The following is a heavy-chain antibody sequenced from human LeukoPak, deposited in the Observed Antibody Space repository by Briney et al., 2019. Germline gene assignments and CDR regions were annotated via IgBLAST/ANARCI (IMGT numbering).Heavy chain of an antibody. CDR3: AKGLGRGVYYFDY. CDR2: IYSGGTT. CDR1: GFTVSNNY. J-gene: IGHJ4*02. D-gene: IGHD6-13*01. Sequence: GGSLRLSCAASGFTVSNNYMSWVRQAPGKGLEWVSVIYSGGTTYYADSVKGRFTISRDNSKNTLYLQMNSLRAEDTAVYYCAKGLGRGVYYFDYWGQGTLVTVSS. V-gene: IGHV3-53*05.